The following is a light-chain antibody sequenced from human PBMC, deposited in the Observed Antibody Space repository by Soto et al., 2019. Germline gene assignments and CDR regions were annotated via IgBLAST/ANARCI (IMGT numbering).Light chain of an antibody. CDR2: DVS. J-gene: IGLJ1*01. Sequence: QSALTQPASVSGSPGQSITISCTGTSSDVGRYNYVSWYQHHPGKAPKLMIYDVSDRPSGVSNRFSGSKSGNTASLTISGLQAEDEADYYCCSYTTSSTLYVFGTGTKVTVL. V-gene: IGLV2-14*03. CDR3: CSYTTSSTLYV. CDR1: SSDVGRYNY.